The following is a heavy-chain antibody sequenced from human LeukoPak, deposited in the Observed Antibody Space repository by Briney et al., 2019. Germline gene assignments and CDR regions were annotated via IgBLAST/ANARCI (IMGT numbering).Heavy chain of an antibody. Sequence: PSETLSPTCIVSGDSITSYYWSCIRQPAGKGLEWIGQIHTSGSTNYNPSLKSRVAMSVDTAKNQFSLELSSVTAADTAVYYCATRAQTTGWSFDYWGQGALVTVSS. J-gene: IGHJ4*02. CDR2: IHTSGST. V-gene: IGHV4-4*07. CDR1: GDSITSYY. D-gene: IGHD6-19*01. CDR3: ATRAQTTGWSFDY.